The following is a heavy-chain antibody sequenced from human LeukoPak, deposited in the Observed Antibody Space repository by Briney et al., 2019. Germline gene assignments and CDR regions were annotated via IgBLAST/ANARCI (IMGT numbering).Heavy chain of an antibody. CDR2: ISAYNGNT. Sequence: ASVKVSCKASGYTFTSYGISWVRQAPGQGLEWMGWISAYNGNTNYAQKFQGRVTITADESTSTAYMELSSLRSEDTAVYYCARRQQGSGSLNVWGKGTTVTISS. CDR1: GYTFTSYG. CDR3: ARRQQGSGSLNV. D-gene: IGHD3-10*01. J-gene: IGHJ6*04. V-gene: IGHV1-18*01.